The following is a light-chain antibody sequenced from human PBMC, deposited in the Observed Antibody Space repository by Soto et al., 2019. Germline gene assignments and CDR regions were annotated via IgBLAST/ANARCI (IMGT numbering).Light chain of an antibody. CDR2: GAS. CDR3: QQYDTSPRT. V-gene: IGKV3-15*01. CDR1: QGVSTN. J-gene: IGKJ1*01. Sequence: IVMTQSPATLSVPPGERATLSCRASQGVSTNFAWYQQRPGQAPRLLFYGASIRATAVPARFSGSGSGTDFSLTISRLEPEDFAVYYCQQYDTSPRTFGQGTKVDIK.